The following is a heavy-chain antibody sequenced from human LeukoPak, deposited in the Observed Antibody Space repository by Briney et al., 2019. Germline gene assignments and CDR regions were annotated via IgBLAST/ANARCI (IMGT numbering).Heavy chain of an antibody. V-gene: IGHV4-34*01. CDR3: ARVGDTAMVRPIDY. CDR1: GGSFSGYY. Sequence: SETLSLTCAVYGGSFSGYYWSWIRQPPGKGLEWIGEINHSGSTNYNPSLKSRVTISVDTSKNQFSLKLSSVTAADTAVYYCARVGDTAMVRPIDYWGQGTLVTVPS. J-gene: IGHJ4*02. D-gene: IGHD5-18*01. CDR2: INHSGST.